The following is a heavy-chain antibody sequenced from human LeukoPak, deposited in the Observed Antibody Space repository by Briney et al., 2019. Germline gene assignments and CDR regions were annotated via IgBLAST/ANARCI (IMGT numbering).Heavy chain of an antibody. CDR3: ARGGWLLYYYYYYGMDV. D-gene: IGHD3-9*01. CDR2: MNPNSGNT. Sequence: GASVKVSCKASGYTLTSYDINWVRQATGQGLEWVGWMNPNSGNTGYAQKFQGRVTMTRNTSISTAYMELSSLRSEDTAVYYCARGGWLLYYYYYYGMDVWGQGTTVTVSS. J-gene: IGHJ6*02. V-gene: IGHV1-8*01. CDR1: GYTLTSYD.